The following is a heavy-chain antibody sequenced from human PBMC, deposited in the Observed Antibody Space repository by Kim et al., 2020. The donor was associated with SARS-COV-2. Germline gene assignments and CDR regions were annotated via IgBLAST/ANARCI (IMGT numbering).Heavy chain of an antibody. J-gene: IGHJ4*02. Sequence: SETLSLTCAVYGGSFSGYYWSWIRQPPGKGLEWIGEINHSGSTNYNPSLKSRVTISVDTSKNQFSLKLSSVTAADTAVYYCAREVQKPRRLDYWGQGTLVTVSS. CDR3: AREVQKPRRLDY. V-gene: IGHV4-34*01. CDR1: GGSFSGYY. CDR2: INHSGST.